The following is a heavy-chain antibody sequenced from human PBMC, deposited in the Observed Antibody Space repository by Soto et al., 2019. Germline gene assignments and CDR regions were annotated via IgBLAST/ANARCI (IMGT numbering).Heavy chain of an antibody. CDR3: AQRGGSGYYGAFDY. CDR2: VSDSGGTT. D-gene: IGHD3-22*01. Sequence: GGSLRLSCAASGFTFSTYAMSWVRQAPGKGLEWVSGVSDSGGTTYYADSVKGRFTISRDNSKNTLYLQMNSLRGEDTAVYYCAQRGGSGYYGAFDYWGQGTLVTVSS. V-gene: IGHV3-23*01. CDR1: GFTFSTYA. J-gene: IGHJ4*02.